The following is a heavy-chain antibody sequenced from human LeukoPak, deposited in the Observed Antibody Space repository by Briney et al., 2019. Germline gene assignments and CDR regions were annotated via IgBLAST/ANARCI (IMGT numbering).Heavy chain of an antibody. J-gene: IGHJ6*02. V-gene: IGHV1-2*06. CDR1: GYTFTGYY. CDR3: ARARPYCPDGVCLKYDYGMDV. CDR2: INPNSGGT. Sequence: ASVKVACKACGYTFTGYYMHRVRQAPGQGPEWVGRINPNSGGTNYAQKFQGRVTITRDTSISTAYMELSRLTSDDTAVYYCARARPYCPDGVCLKYDYGMDVWGQGTTVIVSS. D-gene: IGHD2-8*01.